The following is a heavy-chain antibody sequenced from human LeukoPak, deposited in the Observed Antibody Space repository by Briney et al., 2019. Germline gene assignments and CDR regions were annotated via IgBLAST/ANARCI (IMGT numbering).Heavy chain of an antibody. Sequence: SETLSLTCAVYGGSFSGYYWSWIRQPPGKGLEWIGEINHSGSTNYNPSLKSRVTISVDTSKNQFSLKLSSVTAADTAVYYCARGLKSITMVRGAQYYFDYWGQGTLVNVSS. V-gene: IGHV4-34*01. D-gene: IGHD3-10*01. CDR2: INHSGST. CDR1: GGSFSGYY. CDR3: ARGLKSITMVRGAQYYFDY. J-gene: IGHJ4*02.